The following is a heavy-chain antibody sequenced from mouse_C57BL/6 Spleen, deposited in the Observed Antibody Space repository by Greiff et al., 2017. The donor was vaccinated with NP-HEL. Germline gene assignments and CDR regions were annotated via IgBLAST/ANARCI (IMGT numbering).Heavy chain of an antibody. V-gene: IGHV1-80*01. D-gene: IGHD2-4*01. J-gene: IGHJ2*01. Sequence: QVQLKESGAELVKPGASVKISCKASGYAFSSYWMNWVKQRPGKGLEWIGQIYPGDGDTNYNGKFKGKATLTADKSSSTAYMQLSSLTSEDSAVYFCARWNDYDIDYWGQGTTLTVSS. CDR2: IYPGDGDT. CDR3: ARWNDYDIDY. CDR1: GYAFSSYW.